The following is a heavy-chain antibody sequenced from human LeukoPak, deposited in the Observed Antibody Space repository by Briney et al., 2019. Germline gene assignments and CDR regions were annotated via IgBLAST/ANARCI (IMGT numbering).Heavy chain of an antibody. CDR2: VHTSGST. J-gene: IGHJ3*02. CDR1: GGSIRGDY. CDR3: ARLSQGFDI. V-gene: IGHV4-4*07. Sequence: SETLSLTCDVSGGSIRGDYWSWIRQPAGRGLEWIGRVHTSGSTNYNPSLKSRVTLSQDTSKNQFYLRLTSVTAADTAVYYCARLSQGFDIWGQGTMVTVSS. D-gene: IGHD2/OR15-2a*01.